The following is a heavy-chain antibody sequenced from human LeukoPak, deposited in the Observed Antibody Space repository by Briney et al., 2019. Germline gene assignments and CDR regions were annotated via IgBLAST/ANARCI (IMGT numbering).Heavy chain of an antibody. D-gene: IGHD6-19*01. V-gene: IGHV1-2*02. CDR1: GYRFTGYY. Sequence: ASVKVSCKASGYRFTGYYMHWVRQAPGQGLEWMGWINPNSGGTNYAQKFQGRVTMTRDTSISTAYMELSRLRSDATAVYYCARVLGSGWSLGGGYNYYYMDVWGKGTTVTISS. CDR3: ARVLGSGWSLGGGYNYYYMDV. J-gene: IGHJ6*03. CDR2: INPNSGGT.